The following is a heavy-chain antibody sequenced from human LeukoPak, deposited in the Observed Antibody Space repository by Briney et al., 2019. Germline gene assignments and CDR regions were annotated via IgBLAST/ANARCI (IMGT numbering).Heavy chain of an antibody. CDR1: GFTFSDYT. CDR3: ARLRSGYDLFDY. CDR2: ISSSSRYI. V-gene: IGHV3-21*01. D-gene: IGHD5-12*01. J-gene: IGHJ4*02. Sequence: GGSLRLSCAASGFTFSDYTLNWVRQTPGKGLEWVSSISSSSRYIYYADSVKGRFTISRDNAKNSLYLQMNSPRAEYTAVYYCARLRSGYDLFDYWGQGTLVTVSS.